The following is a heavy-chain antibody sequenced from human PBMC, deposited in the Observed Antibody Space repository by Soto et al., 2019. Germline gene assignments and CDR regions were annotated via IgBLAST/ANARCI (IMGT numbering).Heavy chain of an antibody. J-gene: IGHJ4*02. CDR1: GVSISSSNW. CDR2: VYHSGST. D-gene: IGHD3-22*01. CDR3: ARFPSGHDSSGGDY. V-gene: IGHV4-4*02. Sequence: SETLSLTCAVSGVSISSSNWWSWVRQPPGKGLEWIGEVYHSGSTNYNPSLKSRVTISVDKSKNQFSLKLSSVTAADTAVYYCARFPSGHDSSGGDYWGQGTLVTVSS.